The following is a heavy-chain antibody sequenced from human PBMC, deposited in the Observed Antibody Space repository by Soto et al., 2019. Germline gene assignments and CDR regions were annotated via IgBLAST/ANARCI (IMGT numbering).Heavy chain of an antibody. Sequence: QVQLVQSGAEVQKPGSSVKVSCKASGGTFSSYTISWVRQAPGQGLEWMGRIIPILGIANYAQKFQGRVTITADKSTSTAYMELSSLRSEDTAVYYCARAGGYSGYDFDYWGQGTLVTVSS. CDR1: GGTFSSYT. CDR2: IIPILGIA. V-gene: IGHV1-69*02. J-gene: IGHJ4*02. D-gene: IGHD5-12*01. CDR3: ARAGGYSGYDFDY.